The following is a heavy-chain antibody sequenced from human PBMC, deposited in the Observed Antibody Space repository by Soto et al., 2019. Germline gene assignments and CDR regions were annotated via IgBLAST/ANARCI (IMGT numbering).Heavy chain of an antibody. V-gene: IGHV3-48*02. D-gene: IGHD1-26*01. CDR1: GFTFGSYS. J-gene: IGHJ4*02. CDR3: MIVGATRGDY. Sequence: GGSLRLSCAASGFTFGSYSMNWVRQAPGKGLEWVSYISSSSSPTYYADSVKGRFTISRDNAKNSLYLQMNSLRDEDTAVYYCMIVGATRGDYWGQGXLVTGST. CDR2: ISSSSSPT.